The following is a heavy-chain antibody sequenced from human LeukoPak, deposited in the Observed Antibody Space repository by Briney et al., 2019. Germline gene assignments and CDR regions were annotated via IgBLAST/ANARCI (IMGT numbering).Heavy chain of an antibody. CDR2: ISAYNGDT. CDR3: ARGGLSYTNPNNWFDP. Sequence: SVKVSCKASGYPFTSYYIDWVRQAPGQGLEWMGWISAYNGDTNYAQNLQGRVTMTTDTSTDTAYMELRSLRSDDTAVYYCARGGLSYTNPNNWFDPWGQGTLVTVSS. V-gene: IGHV1-18*01. D-gene: IGHD2-2*02. J-gene: IGHJ5*02. CDR1: GYPFTSYY.